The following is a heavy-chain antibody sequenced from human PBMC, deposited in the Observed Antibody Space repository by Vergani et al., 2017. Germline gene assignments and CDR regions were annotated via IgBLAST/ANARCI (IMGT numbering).Heavy chain of an antibody. CDR3: ARAAGGSSWYGRYFDF. D-gene: IGHD6-13*01. Sequence: QVQLVQSGAEVKEPGASVKISCKASGYSFTTYYMHWVRQAPGQGLEWMGIFNPSADSTSYAQKFQDRVTMTSDTSTTTVYMELSILRSDDTAVYYCARAAGGSSWYGRYFDFWGQGTLVTVSS. V-gene: IGHV1-46*01. CDR1: GYSFTTYY. CDR2: FNPSADST. J-gene: IGHJ4*02.